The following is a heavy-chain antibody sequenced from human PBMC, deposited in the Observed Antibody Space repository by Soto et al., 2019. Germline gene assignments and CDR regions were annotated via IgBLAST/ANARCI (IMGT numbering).Heavy chain of an antibody. CDR1: GFTFNAYS. V-gene: IGHV3-21*01. CDR2: ITSKSSYT. CDR3: ARDKYQSGWHGFDF. D-gene: IGHD6-19*01. J-gene: IGHJ4*02. Sequence: VGSLRLSCVVSGFTFNAYSMNWVRQAPGKGLEWVSSITSKSSYTYYADSVKGRFTISRDNARNSLFLDMSSLRVEDTAVHYCARDKYQSGWHGFDFWGQGTPVTVSS.